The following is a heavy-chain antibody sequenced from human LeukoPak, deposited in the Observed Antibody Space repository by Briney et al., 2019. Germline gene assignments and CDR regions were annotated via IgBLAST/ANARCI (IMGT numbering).Heavy chain of an antibody. J-gene: IGHJ4*02. V-gene: IGHV3-30*18. CDR1: GFSFISYG. CDR3: AKRPSHYGDYVTYFDY. CDR2: ISDDGRNK. Sequence: GGSLRLSCAASGFSFISYGMHWFRQAPGKGLEWVGVISDDGRNKKYADSVKGRFTISRDNSKDTLYLQMNSLRDEDTAVYYCAKRPSHYGDYVTYFDYWGQGTLVTVSS. D-gene: IGHD4-17*01.